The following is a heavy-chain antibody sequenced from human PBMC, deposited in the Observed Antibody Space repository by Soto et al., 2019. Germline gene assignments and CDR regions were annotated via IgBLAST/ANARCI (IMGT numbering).Heavy chain of an antibody. V-gene: IGHV4-31*03. Sequence: PSETLSLTCTVSGGSISSGGYYWSWIRQHPGKGLEWIGYIYYSGSTYYNPSLKSRVTISVDTSKDQFSLKLGSVTAADTAVYYCAVSRDGYSMDVWGQGTTVTVSS. CDR2: IYYSGST. D-gene: IGHD2-2*01. CDR1: GGSISSGGYY. J-gene: IGHJ6*02. CDR3: AVSRDGYSMDV.